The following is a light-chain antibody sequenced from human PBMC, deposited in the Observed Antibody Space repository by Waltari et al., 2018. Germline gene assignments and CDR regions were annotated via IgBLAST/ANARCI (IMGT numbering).Light chain of an antibody. Sequence: EIVMTQSPGTLSMSPGERATLSCRPSQSINTNLAWYQQKPGQSPRLVIYAASTSATCLPARVSGSGSGTEFTLTISSLQSEDVAVYYCQQYNDWPRTFGQGTKVEIK. CDR1: QSINTN. J-gene: IGKJ1*01. CDR3: QQYNDWPRT. CDR2: AAS. V-gene: IGKV3-15*01.